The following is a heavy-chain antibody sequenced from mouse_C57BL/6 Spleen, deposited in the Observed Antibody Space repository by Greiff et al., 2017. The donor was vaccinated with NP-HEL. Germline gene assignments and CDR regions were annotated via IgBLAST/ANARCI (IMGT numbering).Heavy chain of an antibody. CDR1: GYTFTSYW. V-gene: IGHV1-69*01. CDR3: ARRRGDVGWYFEV. CDR2: IDPSDSYT. J-gene: IGHJ1*03. Sequence: QVQLQQPGAELVMPGASVKLSCKASGYTFTSYWMHWVKQRPGQGLEWIGEIDPSDSYTNYNQKFKGKSTLTVDKSSSTAYMQLSSLTSEDSAVYYCARRRGDVGWYFEVWGTGTTVTVAS. D-gene: IGHD3-3*01.